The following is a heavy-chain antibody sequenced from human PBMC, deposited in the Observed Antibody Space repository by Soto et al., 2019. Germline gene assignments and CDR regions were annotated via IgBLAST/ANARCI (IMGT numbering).Heavy chain of an antibody. CDR2: VSFDGSNK. J-gene: IGHJ6*02. D-gene: IGHD2-21*02. Sequence: QMQMVQSGGGVVQPGRSLRLSCAASGFTCSHYPMHWVRQSPGKGLEWVAVVSFDGSNKYYRDSVKGRFTISKDIGKNTLYLQMNDLRHGDTAVYYCARLPGPLVSVLYIYPVDARETPSDVEVWGQGTSVTVSS. CDR3: ARLPGPLVSVLYIYPVDARETPSDVEV. V-gene: IGHV3-30*03. CDR1: GFTCSHYP.